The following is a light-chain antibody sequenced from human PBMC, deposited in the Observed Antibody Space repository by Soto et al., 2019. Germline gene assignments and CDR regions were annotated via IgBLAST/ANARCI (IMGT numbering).Light chain of an antibody. CDR1: NLGSKS. V-gene: IGLV3-21*04. CDR2: YDS. J-gene: IGLJ3*02. Sequence: SYELTQPPSVSVAPGKTDRITCGGNNLGSKSVHWYQQKPGQAPVLVIYYDSDRPSGIPERFSGSNSGNTATLTISRVEAGDEADYYCQVWDSSSDPWVFGGGTKLTVL. CDR3: QVWDSSSDPWV.